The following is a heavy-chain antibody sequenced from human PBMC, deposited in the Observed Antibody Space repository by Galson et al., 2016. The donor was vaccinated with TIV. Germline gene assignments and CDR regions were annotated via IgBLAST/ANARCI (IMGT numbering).Heavy chain of an antibody. Sequence: SLRLSCAASGFTFNTYSMIWVRQAPGKGLEWISYISSDSSTIYYADSAKGRFAISRDNAKNSLFLQMSSLRAEDTAVYYCARRGGGRSTISGLAIVFDNWGQGTLVAVSS. J-gene: IGHJ4*02. CDR1: GFTFNTYS. V-gene: IGHV3-48*01. CDR3: ARRGGGRSTISGLAIVFDN. CDR2: ISSDSSTI. D-gene: IGHD3/OR15-3a*01.